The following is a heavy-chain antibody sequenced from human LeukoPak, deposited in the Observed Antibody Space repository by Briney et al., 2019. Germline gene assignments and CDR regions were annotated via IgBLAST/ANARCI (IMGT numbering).Heavy chain of an antibody. Sequence: GGSLTLSCAASGFTFSNYXXXXXXXXXXXXLXXXSNINTDGXXXXXXDXXXXXXXXSRXNAXNTLYLQMNSLRAEDTAVYYCGRDNNYKVDVWGKGTTVTVSS. CDR1: GFTFSNYX. CDR3: GRDNNYKVDV. V-gene: IGHV3-74*01. J-gene: IGHJ6*04. D-gene: IGHD5-24*01. CDR2: INTDGXXX.